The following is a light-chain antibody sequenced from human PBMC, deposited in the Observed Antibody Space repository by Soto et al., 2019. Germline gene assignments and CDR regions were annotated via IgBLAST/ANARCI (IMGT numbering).Light chain of an antibody. CDR3: QQYNYWPPT. Sequence: EIVLTQSPATLSLSAGERATLSCRASQSVSSYLAWYQQKPGQAPRLLIYEASNRATGLPARFSGSGSGTEFNLTISSLQSEDFAVYYCQQYNYWPPTFGQGTKVDIK. J-gene: IGKJ1*01. CDR2: EAS. CDR1: QSVSSY. V-gene: IGKV3-15*01.